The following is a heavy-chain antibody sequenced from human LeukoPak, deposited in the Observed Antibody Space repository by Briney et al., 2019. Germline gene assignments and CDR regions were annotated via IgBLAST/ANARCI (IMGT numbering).Heavy chain of an antibody. J-gene: IGHJ3*02. Sequence: GGSLRLSCAASGFTFSTYELNWVRQAPGKGLEWVSYISRTGSIIYYADSVKGRSTISRDNAKNSLYLQMNSLRAEDTAVYYCARDLIRDDYKDAFDIWGQGTMVTVSS. V-gene: IGHV3-48*03. CDR3: ARDLIRDDYKDAFDI. CDR2: ISRTGSII. CDR1: GFTFSTYE. D-gene: IGHD5-24*01.